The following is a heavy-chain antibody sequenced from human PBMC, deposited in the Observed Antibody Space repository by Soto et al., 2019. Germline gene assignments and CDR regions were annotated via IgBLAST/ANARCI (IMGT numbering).Heavy chain of an antibody. D-gene: IGHD2-21*02. Sequence: QVQVVQSGAEVKKPGASVKVSCKASGYTFTSFYLHWVRQAPGQGLEWMGRINPSGGSTSYAQRFQGRVTVTRNTSTSTVYMELSSLRSDDTAVYYCARAGSVAVVTDGFDHWGQGTLVTVSS. V-gene: IGHV1-46*01. CDR1: GYTFTSFY. CDR3: ARAGSVAVVTDGFDH. J-gene: IGHJ4*02. CDR2: INPSGGST.